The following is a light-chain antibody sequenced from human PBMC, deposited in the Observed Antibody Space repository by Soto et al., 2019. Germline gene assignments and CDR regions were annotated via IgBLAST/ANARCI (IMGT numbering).Light chain of an antibody. J-gene: IGKJ1*01. CDR3: LQYHSTQT. CDR1: QSILYNSNNKNY. CDR2: WAS. Sequence: DIVMTQSPDSLAVSLGERATINCKSSQSILYNSNNKNYLAWYQQKPGQPPKLLIYWASTRESGVPDRFIGSGSGTDFTLTISSLQAEDVAVYYCLQYHSTQTFGQGTKVEIK. V-gene: IGKV4-1*01.